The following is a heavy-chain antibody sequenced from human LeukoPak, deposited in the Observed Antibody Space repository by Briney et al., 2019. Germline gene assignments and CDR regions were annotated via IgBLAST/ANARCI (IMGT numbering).Heavy chain of an antibody. CDR3: AKVLLWFGEYDN. CDR2: ISGSGDST. CDR1: GFTFSSYA. Sequence: GGSLRLSCAASGFTFSSYAMSWVRQAPGKGLEWVSTISGSGDSTYYADSVKGRFTISRDNSKNTLYLQMNSLRAEDTAVYYCAKVLLWFGEYDNWGQGTLVTVSS. D-gene: IGHD3-10*01. V-gene: IGHV3-23*01. J-gene: IGHJ4*02.